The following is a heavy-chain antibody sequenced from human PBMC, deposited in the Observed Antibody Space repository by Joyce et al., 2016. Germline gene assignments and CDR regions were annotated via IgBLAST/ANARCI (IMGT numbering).Heavy chain of an antibody. J-gene: IGHJ4*02. CDR3: AGAQPYSGKFEY. CDR2: IIPLFGTP. V-gene: IGHV1-69*12. D-gene: IGHD6-13*01. Sequence: QVQLVQSGAEVKKPGSSVRVSCKASGVTFSSYAINWVRQAPGQGLEWMGGIIPLFGTPNYAQQFQGRLTISADESTSTAYMDLSSLRSDDTAVYYCAGAQPYSGKFEYWGQGTLITVSS. CDR1: GVTFSSYA.